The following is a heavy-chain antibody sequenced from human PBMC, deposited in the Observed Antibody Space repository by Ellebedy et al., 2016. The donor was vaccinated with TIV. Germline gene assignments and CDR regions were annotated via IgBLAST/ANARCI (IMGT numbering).Heavy chain of an antibody. D-gene: IGHD6-19*01. V-gene: IGHV3-7*01. CDR1: GLSFSNYW. Sequence: GESLKISCAASGLSFSNYWMHWVRQAPGKGLEWVANIKQDGSEKYYVDSVKGRFTISRDNAKNSLYLQMNSLTLEDTAVYYCAKGLGSDWAFEYWGQGALVTVSS. CDR3: AKGLGSDWAFEY. CDR2: IKQDGSEK. J-gene: IGHJ4*02.